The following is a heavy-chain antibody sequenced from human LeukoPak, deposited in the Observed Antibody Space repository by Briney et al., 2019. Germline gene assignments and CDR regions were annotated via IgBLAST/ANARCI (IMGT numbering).Heavy chain of an antibody. CDR3: ARAYLYYDFWSGYYQDYYYYMDV. D-gene: IGHD3-3*01. CDR1: GYTFTSYD. CDR2: MNPNSGNT. Sequence: ASVKVSCKASGYTFTSYDINWVRQATGQGLVWMGWMNPNSGNTGYAQKFQGRVTITRNTSISTAYMELSSLRSEDTAVYYCARAYLYYDFWSGYYQDYYYYMDVWGKGTTVTVSS. J-gene: IGHJ6*03. V-gene: IGHV1-8*03.